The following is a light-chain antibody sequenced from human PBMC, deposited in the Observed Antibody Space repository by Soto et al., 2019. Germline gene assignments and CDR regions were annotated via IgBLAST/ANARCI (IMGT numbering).Light chain of an antibody. Sequence: QSVLTQSPSASASLGASVTLTCTLSSGHRNYAIAWHQQQPEKGPRYLMKVNIDGSHNKGDGIPDRFSGSSSGAERYLTISSLQSEDEADYYCQTLGTGIRVFGGGTKLTVL. CDR1: SGHRNYA. J-gene: IGLJ2*01. V-gene: IGLV4-69*01. CDR3: QTLGTGIRV. CDR2: VNIDGSH.